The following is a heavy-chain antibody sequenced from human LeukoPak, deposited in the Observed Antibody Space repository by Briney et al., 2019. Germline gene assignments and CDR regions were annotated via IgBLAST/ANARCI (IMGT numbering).Heavy chain of an antibody. J-gene: IGHJ3*02. CDR2: IWYDGSNK. V-gene: IGHV3-33*06. CDR3: AKDRPDAFDI. CDR1: GFTFSSYS. Sequence: GGSLRLSCAASGFTFSSYSMNWVRQAPGKGLEWVAVIWYDGSNKYYADSVEGRFTISRDNSKNTLYLQMNSLRAEDTAVYYCAKDRPDAFDIWGQGTMVTVSS.